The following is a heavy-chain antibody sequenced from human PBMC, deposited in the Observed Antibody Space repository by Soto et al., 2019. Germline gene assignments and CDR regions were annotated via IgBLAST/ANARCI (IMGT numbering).Heavy chain of an antibody. D-gene: IGHD6-19*01. J-gene: IGHJ4*02. V-gene: IGHV3-30*18. CDR2: ISYDGSNK. CDR1: GFPFSSYG. Sequence: GGSLRLSCAASGFPFSSYGMHLVRKAPGKGLEWVAVISYDGSNKYYADSVKGRFTISRDNSKNTLYLQMNSLRAEDTAVYYCAKDSPIAVVDYWGQGTLVTVSS. CDR3: AKDSPIAVVDY.